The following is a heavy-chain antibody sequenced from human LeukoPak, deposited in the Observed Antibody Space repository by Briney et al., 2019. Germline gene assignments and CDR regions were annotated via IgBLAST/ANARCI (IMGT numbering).Heavy chain of an antibody. V-gene: IGHV1-2*02. CDR1: GYRFSDYY. J-gene: IGHJ4*02. CDR3: GRGYCSGGSCYNFDS. CDR2: VNPNSGGT. D-gene: IGHD2-15*01. Sequence: RASVKVSCKASGYRFSDYYMHWVRQAPGQGLEWMGWVNPNSGGTHYAQKFEGRVTMTRDTSISTSYMKLTRLKSDATPVYYCGRGYCSGGSCYNFDSGAREPWSPSPQ.